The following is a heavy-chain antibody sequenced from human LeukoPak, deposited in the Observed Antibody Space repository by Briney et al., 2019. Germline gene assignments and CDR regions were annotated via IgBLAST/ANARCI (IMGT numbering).Heavy chain of an antibody. Sequence: ESGPTLVKPTQTLTLTCTFSGFSLSTSGVGVGWIRQPPGKALEWLALIYGNDDKRYSPSLKSRLTISKDTSKSQVVLTMTNMDPVDTATYYCAHDSPGNYGFDYWGQGTLVTVSS. V-gene: IGHV2-5*01. D-gene: IGHD3-10*01. CDR3: AHDSPGNYGFDY. CDR1: GFSLSTSGVG. J-gene: IGHJ4*02. CDR2: IYGNDDK.